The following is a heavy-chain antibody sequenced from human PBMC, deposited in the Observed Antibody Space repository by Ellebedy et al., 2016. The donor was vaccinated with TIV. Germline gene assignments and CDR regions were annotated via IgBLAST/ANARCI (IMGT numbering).Heavy chain of an antibody. Sequence: AASVKVSCKVSGYTLTELSMHWVRQAPGKGLEWMGGFDPEDGETIYAQKFQGRVTMTEDTSTDTAYMELSSLRSEDTAVYYCATDRRQLGYYYYYYGMDVWGQGTSVTVSS. D-gene: IGHD6-13*01. CDR1: GYTLTELS. V-gene: IGHV1-24*01. J-gene: IGHJ6*02. CDR3: ATDRRQLGYYYYYYGMDV. CDR2: FDPEDGET.